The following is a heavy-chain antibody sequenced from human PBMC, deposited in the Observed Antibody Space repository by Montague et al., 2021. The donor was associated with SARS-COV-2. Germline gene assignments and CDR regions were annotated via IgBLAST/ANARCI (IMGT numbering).Heavy chain of an antibody. CDR2: LYYNGVS. V-gene: IGHV4-59*12. J-gene: IGHJ4*02. Sequence: SETLSLTCTVSGDSITNYYWSWIRQPPGKGLEWIGYLYYNGVSKYNPSLNRRVTMSIDTAKNQFSLELSSVTAADTAVYFCARGFRTVEMPTISFDYWGQGTLVTVSS. CDR3: ARGFRTVEMPTISFDY. D-gene: IGHD5-24*01. CDR1: GDSITNYY.